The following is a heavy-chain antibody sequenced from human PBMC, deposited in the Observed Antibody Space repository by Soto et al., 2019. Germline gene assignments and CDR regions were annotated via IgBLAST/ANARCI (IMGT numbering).Heavy chain of an antibody. CDR2: IHQDGSEI. V-gene: IGHV3-7*03. D-gene: IGHD5-12*01. CDR3: ARVQWKRCDAFNI. J-gene: IGHJ3*02. CDR1: GFTFSSSR. Sequence: PWGSLRLSCAASGFTFSSSRMSWVRQAPGKGLEWVASIHQDGSEIDYVDSVKGRFTISSDNAKSSLSLQMNSLRVEDTAVYYCARVQWKRCDAFNIWGQGKIVTVSS.